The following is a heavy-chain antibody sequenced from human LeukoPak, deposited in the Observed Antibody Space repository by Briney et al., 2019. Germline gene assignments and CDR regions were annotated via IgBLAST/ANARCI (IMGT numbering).Heavy chain of an antibody. J-gene: IGHJ4*02. CDR1: GGSISSYY. CDR2: IYYSGST. CDR3: ARGSRGITMIVVVPQFDY. D-gene: IGHD3-22*01. V-gene: IGHV4-59*12. Sequence: SETLSLTCTVSGGSISSYYWSWIRQPPGKGLEWIGYIYYSGSTNYNPSLKSRVTISVDTSKNQLSLKLSSVTAADTAVYYCARGSRGITMIVVVPQFDYWGQGTLVTVSS.